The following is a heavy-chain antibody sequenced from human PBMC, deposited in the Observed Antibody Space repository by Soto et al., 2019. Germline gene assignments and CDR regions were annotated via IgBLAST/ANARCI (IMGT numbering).Heavy chain of an antibody. V-gene: IGHV1-3*01. CDR2: INAVHGNA. CDR3: ARDRTTVYCSSTSCYGPPDWFDP. J-gene: IGHJ5*02. CDR1: GYTFTSYA. D-gene: IGHD2-2*01. Sequence: GASVKVSCKASGYTFTSYAMHWVRQAPGQRLEWMGWINAVHGNAKYAQKFQGRVTITADKSTSTAYMELSSLRSEDTAVYYCARDRTTVYCSSTSCYGPPDWFDPWGQGTLVTVSS.